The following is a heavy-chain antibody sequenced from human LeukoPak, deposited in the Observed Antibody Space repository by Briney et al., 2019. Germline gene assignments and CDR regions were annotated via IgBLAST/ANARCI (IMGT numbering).Heavy chain of an antibody. D-gene: IGHD2-8*02. J-gene: IGHJ4*02. Sequence: PGGALRLSCAPAGFTFSSYGLCWGRQAPGKGLGWLAYIRYDGVNKYYADSVQGGFTISRDNTKNKVYLQMNSLRAEDPAVYYCGKDSLSDTGPYYFDYWGQGTLVTVSS. CDR1: GFTFSSYG. CDR3: GKDSLSDTGPYYFDY. CDR2: IRYDGVNK. V-gene: IGHV3-30*02.